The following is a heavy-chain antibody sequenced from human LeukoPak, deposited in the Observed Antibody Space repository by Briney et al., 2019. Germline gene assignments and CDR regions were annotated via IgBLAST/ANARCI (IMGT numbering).Heavy chain of an antibody. D-gene: IGHD1/OR15-1a*01. CDR2: ISNSGGAT. J-gene: IGHJ4*02. V-gene: IGHV3-23*01. Sequence: GGSLRLSCAASEFTFTSFAMNWVRQAPGQGLGWGSVISNSGGATYYADSVKGRFTISRYNSKNTLYLQMNSLRAEDTALYLCAKGRAQYTRNNPDYWGQGTLVTVSS. CDR3: AKGRAQYTRNNPDY. CDR1: EFTFTSFA.